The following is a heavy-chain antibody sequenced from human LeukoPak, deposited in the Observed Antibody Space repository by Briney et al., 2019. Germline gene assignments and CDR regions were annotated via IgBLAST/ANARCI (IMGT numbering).Heavy chain of an antibody. Sequence: GGSLRLSCAASGFTFSSYAMSWVRQAPGKGLEWVSAISGSGGSTYYADSVKGRFTISRDNSKNTLYLQVNSLRAEDTALYYCAKGSGINHYHWIDPWGQGTLVTVSS. V-gene: IGHV3-23*01. CDR2: ISGSGGST. D-gene: IGHD1-14*01. CDR3: AKGSGINHYHWIDP. J-gene: IGHJ5*02. CDR1: GFTFSSYA.